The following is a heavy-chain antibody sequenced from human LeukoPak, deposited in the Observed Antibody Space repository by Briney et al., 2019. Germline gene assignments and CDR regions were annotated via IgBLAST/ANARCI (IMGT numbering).Heavy chain of an antibody. CDR1: GGTFSSYA. CDR3: ARGKWELPSEGEAALDY. CDR2: INPNGGGT. Sequence: ASVKVSCKASGGTFSSYAISWARQAPGQGLEWMGWINPNGGGTNYAQKFQGRVTMTRDTSISTAYMELSRLRSDDTAVYYRARGKWELPSEGEAALDYWGQGTLVTVSS. D-gene: IGHD1-26*01. V-gene: IGHV1-2*02. J-gene: IGHJ4*02.